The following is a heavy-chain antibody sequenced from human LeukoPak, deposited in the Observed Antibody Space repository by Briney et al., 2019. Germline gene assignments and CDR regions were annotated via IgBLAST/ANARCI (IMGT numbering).Heavy chain of an antibody. Sequence: GGSLRLSCAASGFTFSYHEMSWVRQAPGKGLEWISYISTGSGNIYYADSVKGRSTISRDNAKNSLYLQMNSLRAEDTAVYYCARGGIAAAVAWFDPWGQGTLVTVSS. CDR2: ISTGSGNI. J-gene: IGHJ5*02. CDR1: GFTFSYHE. V-gene: IGHV3-48*03. D-gene: IGHD6-13*01. CDR3: ARGGIAAAVAWFDP.